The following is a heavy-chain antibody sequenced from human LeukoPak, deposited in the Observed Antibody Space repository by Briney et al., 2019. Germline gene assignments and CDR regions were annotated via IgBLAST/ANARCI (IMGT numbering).Heavy chain of an antibody. CDR1: GYSISSGSY. J-gene: IGHJ4*02. D-gene: IGHD4-17*01. CDR3: AKVEAYGDYARHDY. CDR2: MFHSGDT. V-gene: IGHV4-38-2*01. Sequence: PSETLSLTCAVSGYSISSGSYWGWIRQPPGKGLEWIGNMFHSGDTYHNPSLKSRVTISADTSKNQFSLKLTSVTAADTAVYYCAKVEAYGDYARHDYWGQGTLVTVSS.